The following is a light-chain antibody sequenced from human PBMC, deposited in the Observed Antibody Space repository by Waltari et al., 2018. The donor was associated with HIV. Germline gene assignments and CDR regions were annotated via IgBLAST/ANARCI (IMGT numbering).Light chain of an antibody. V-gene: IGLV1-40*01. CDR3: QSYDSTGV. CDR2: GNS. CDR1: GSNIGAGYD. J-gene: IGLJ3*02. Sequence: QSVLTQPPSVSGAPGQRVTISCTGSGSNIGAGYDVHWYQQLPGTAPKLLIYGNSNRPSGVPDRFSGSKSGTSASLAITGLQAEDEADYYCQSYDSTGVFGGGTKLTVL.